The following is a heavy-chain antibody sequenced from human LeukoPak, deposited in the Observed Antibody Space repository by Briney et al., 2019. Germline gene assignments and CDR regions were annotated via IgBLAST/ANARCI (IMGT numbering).Heavy chain of an antibody. CDR2: VDYTGIT. Sequence: SETLSLTCTVSGGSISSSGYYWGWIRQPPGKGLEWIGSVDYTGITSHSPSLKSRVTISVDTSKNQFSLQMNSVTAADTAVYYCARRGQLVWARYYDNWGRGTLVTVSS. D-gene: IGHD6-6*01. J-gene: IGHJ4*02. V-gene: IGHV4-39*01. CDR1: GGSISSSGYY. CDR3: ARRGQLVWARYYDN.